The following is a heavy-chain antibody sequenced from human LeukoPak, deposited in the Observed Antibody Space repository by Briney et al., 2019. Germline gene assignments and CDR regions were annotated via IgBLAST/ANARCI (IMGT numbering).Heavy chain of an antibody. CDR1: GFTFSSYA. CDR2: ISYDTSNK. J-gene: IGHJ4*02. V-gene: IGHV3-30-3*01. Sequence: GGSLRLSCGASGFTFSSYAMHWVRQAPGKGLEWGAAISYDTSNKYYAHSVKARFTIHRNNSKNPLSLQINTRRAEDTALYYRAASGYSYGYQPCAYWGQGTLVTVSS. CDR3: AASGYSYGYQPCAY. D-gene: IGHD5-18*01.